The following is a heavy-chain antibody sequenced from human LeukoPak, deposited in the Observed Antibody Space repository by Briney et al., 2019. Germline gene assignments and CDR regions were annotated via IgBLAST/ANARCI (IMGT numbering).Heavy chain of an antibody. V-gene: IGHV3-48*01. Sequence: PGGSLRLSCAASGFTFSSYSMLWVRQAPGKGLEWVSYISSSSSTIYYADSVKGRFTISRDNARNSLYLQMNALRAEDTAEYYCARDRHKYNYDSGGYPPYWGQGTLVTVSS. CDR2: ISSSSSTI. CDR3: ARDRHKYNYDSGGYPPY. D-gene: IGHD3-22*01. J-gene: IGHJ4*02. CDR1: GFTFSSYS.